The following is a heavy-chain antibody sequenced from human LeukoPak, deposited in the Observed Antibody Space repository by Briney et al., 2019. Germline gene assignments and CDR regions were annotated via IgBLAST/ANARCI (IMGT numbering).Heavy chain of an antibody. CDR2: IYYSGST. D-gene: IGHD6-13*01. CDR1: GGSISSYY. V-gene: IGHV4-59*01. CDR3: ARAIGYSSSWCDY. J-gene: IGHJ4*02. Sequence: SETLSLTCTVSGGSISSYYWSWIRQPPGKGLEWIGYIYYSGSTNYNPSLKSRVTISVDTSKNQFSLKLSSVTAADTAVYYCARAIGYSSSWCDYWGQGTLVTVFS.